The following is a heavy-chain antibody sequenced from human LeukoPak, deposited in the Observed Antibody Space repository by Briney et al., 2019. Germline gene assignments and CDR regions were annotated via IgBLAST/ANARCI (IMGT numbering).Heavy chain of an antibody. CDR1: GGSLTSYY. D-gene: IGHD4-11*01. CDR3: ARLYSSSLGRVFDY. J-gene: IGHJ4*02. Sequence: PSETLSLTCTVSGGSLTSYYWSWIRQPPGKGLEWIGYIYNSGSTNYNPSLKSRVTISVDTSKNQFSLKLSSVTAADTAVYYCARLYSSSLGRVFDYWGQGTLVIVSS. V-gene: IGHV4-59*01. CDR2: IYNSGST.